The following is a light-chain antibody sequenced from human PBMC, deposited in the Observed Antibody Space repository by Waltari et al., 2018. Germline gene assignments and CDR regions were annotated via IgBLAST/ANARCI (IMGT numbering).Light chain of an antibody. Sequence: SSDLTQDPDVSVALGQTVRITCQGDIVSTYYGDWCRQKPGQAPELVIYGKNNRPSGIPDRFSASSSENTASLIITGAQAEDEAAYYCSSRELSGHVVFGGGTRLTVL. V-gene: IGLV3-19*01. CDR2: GKN. J-gene: IGLJ2*01. CDR1: IVSTYY. CDR3: SSRELSGHVV.